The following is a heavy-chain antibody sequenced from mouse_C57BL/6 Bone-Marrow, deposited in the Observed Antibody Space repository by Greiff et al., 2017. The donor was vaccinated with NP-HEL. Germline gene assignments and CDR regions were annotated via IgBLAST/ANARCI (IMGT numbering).Heavy chain of an antibody. CDR1: GYTFTSYW. V-gene: IGHV1-55*01. J-gene: IGHJ1*03. CDR3: ATLLFDSWYFDV. CDR2: IYPGSGST. Sequence: QVHVKQPGAELVKPGASVKMSCKASGYTFTSYWITWVKQRPGQGLEWIGDIYPGSGSTNYNEKFKSKATLTVDTSSSTAYMQLSSLTSEDSAVYYCATLLFDSWYFDVWGTGTTVTVSS. D-gene: IGHD2-10*01.